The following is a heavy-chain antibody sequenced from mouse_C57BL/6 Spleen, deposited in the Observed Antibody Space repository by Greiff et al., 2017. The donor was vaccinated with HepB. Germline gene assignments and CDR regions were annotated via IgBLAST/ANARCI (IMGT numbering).Heavy chain of an antibody. J-gene: IGHJ2*01. CDR2: ISSGGSYT. Sequence: EVQLQQSGGDLVKPGGSLKLSCAASGFTFSSYGMSWVRQTPDKRLEWVATISSGGSYTYYPDSVKGRFTISRDNAKNTLYLQMSSLKSEDTAMYYCARRKGDYFDYWGQGTTLTVSS. CDR3: ARRKGDYFDY. V-gene: IGHV5-6*01. CDR1: GFTFSSYG.